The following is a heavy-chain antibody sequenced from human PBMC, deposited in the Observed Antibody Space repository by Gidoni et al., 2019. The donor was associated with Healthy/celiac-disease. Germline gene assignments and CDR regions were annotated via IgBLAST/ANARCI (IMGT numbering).Heavy chain of an antibody. Sequence: QVQLVQSGAEVKKPGSSVKVSCKASAGTFISYTISWVRQAPGQGLEWMGRIIPILGIANYAQKFQGRVTITADKSTSTAYMELSSLRSEDTAVYYCASGAAKTTTGDAFDIWGQGTMVTVSS. CDR3: ASGAAKTTTGDAFDI. D-gene: IGHD1-1*01. CDR2: IIPILGIA. V-gene: IGHV1-69*02. CDR1: AGTFISYT. J-gene: IGHJ3*02.